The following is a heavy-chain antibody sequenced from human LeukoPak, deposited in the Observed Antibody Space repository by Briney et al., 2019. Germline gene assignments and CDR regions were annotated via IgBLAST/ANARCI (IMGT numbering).Heavy chain of an antibody. CDR1: GFTFSSYE. V-gene: IGHV3-48*03. D-gene: IGHD6-19*01. J-gene: IGHJ4*02. CDR3: ARESIAVAGAPFDY. CDR2: ISSGSTI. Sequence: PGGSLRLSCAASGFTFSSYEMNWVRQAPGKGLEWVSYISSGSTIYDAGSVKGRFTISRDNAKNSLYLQMNSLRAEDTAVYYCARESIAVAGAPFDYWGQGTLVTVSS.